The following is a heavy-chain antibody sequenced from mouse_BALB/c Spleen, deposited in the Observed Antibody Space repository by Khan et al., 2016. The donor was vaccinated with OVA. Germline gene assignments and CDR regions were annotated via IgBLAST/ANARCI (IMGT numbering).Heavy chain of an antibody. V-gene: IGHV2-6-7*01. J-gene: IGHJ4*01. CDR1: GFSLTGYG. CDR3: ARAYYGNYREAMDY. D-gene: IGHD2-10*01. Sequence: QMQLEESGPGLVAPSQSLSITCTVSGFSLTGYGVNWVRQPPGKGLEWLGMIWGDGSTDYNSALKSRLNLSKDNSTSQVFLKMNSLQTDATARYYCARAYYGNYREAMDYWGHGTSVTVSS. CDR2: IWGDGST.